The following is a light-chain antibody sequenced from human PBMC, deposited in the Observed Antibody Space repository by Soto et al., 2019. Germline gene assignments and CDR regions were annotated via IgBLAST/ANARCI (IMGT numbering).Light chain of an antibody. CDR2: DVS. CDR3: SSYTCSSIYV. Sequence: QSVLTQPASVSGSPGQSITISCTGTSSDVGGSNYVSWYQQLPDKAPKLMIYDVSDRPSGVSNRFSGSKSGNTASLTTSGLQAEDEADYYCSSYTCSSIYVLGNGTKVTV. CDR1: SSDVGGSNY. V-gene: IGLV2-14*01. J-gene: IGLJ1*01.